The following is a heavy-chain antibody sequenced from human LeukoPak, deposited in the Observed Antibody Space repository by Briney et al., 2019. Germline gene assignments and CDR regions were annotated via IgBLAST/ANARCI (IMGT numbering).Heavy chain of an antibody. CDR2: IYYSGST. CDR3: ASVVVPAARDYYGMDV. Sequence: SETLSLTCTVSGVSISSYYWSWIRQPPGKGLEWLGYIYYSGSTNYNPSLKSRVTISVDTSKNQFSLKLSSVTAADTAVYYCASVVVPAARDYYGMDVWGQGTTVTVSS. J-gene: IGHJ6*02. D-gene: IGHD2-2*01. CDR1: GVSISSYY. V-gene: IGHV4-59*01.